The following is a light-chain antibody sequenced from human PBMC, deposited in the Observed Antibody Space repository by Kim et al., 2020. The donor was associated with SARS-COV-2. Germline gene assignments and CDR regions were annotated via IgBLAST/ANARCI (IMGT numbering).Light chain of an antibody. CDR2: GAS. J-gene: IGKJ1*01. V-gene: IGKV3-20*01. Sequence: EIVLTQSPGTLSLSPGERATLSCGASQSIISSYLAWYQQKPGQAPRLLIYGASSRATGIPDRFSGSGSGTDFTLTISRLEPEDFAVYYSQQYGSSPPTFGQGTKVDIK. CDR1: QSIISSY. CDR3: QQYGSSPPT.